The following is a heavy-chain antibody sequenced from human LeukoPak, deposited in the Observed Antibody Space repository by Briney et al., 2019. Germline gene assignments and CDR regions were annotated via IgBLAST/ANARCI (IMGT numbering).Heavy chain of an antibody. V-gene: IGHV3-7*01. D-gene: IGHD3-10*01. J-gene: IGHJ4*02. CDR2: INLDGGKK. CDR1: GFTFSSYW. CDR3: ARDETGGHFEN. Sequence: GGSLRLSCAASGFTFSSYWMSWVRQAPGKGLEWVANINLDGGKKYHVDSVKGRFTISRDNAQNSLYLQMNSLRVDDTAVYYCARDETGGHFENWGQGTLVTVSS.